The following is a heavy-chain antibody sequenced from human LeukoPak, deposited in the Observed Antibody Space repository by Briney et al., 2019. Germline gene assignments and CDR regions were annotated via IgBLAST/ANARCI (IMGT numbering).Heavy chain of an antibody. CDR3: ARGRKGLDY. CDR1: GGSISSSSYY. Sequence: SETLSLTCTLAGGSISSSSYYWGWIRQPPGRGLEWLASIYYSGSTYYNPYLKSRVTISVDTSKNQFSLKLRSVTAADTAVYYCARGRKGLDYWGQGTLVTVSS. CDR2: IYYSGST. J-gene: IGHJ4*02. V-gene: IGHV4-39*01.